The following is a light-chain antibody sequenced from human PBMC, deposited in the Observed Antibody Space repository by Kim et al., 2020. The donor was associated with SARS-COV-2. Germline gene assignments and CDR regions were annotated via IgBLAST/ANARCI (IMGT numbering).Light chain of an antibody. Sequence: GLSVTISCTGTSSDVGGYNDVSWYQQHPGKAPNLVLYDVTKRPSGVPDRFSGSKSGNTASLTISRLQAEDEADYYCCSYAGGSTWVFGGGTKLTVL. CDR1: SSDVGGYND. CDR2: DVT. V-gene: IGLV2-11*03. CDR3: CSYAGGSTWV. J-gene: IGLJ2*01.